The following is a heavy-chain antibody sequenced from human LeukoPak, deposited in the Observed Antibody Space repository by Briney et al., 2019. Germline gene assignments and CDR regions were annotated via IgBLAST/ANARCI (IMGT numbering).Heavy chain of an antibody. CDR2: ISYDGSNK. D-gene: IGHD5-18*01. Sequence: GGSLRLSCAASGFTFSSYAIHWVRQAPGKGLEWVAVISYDGSNKYYADSVKGRFTISRDNSKNTLYLQMNSLRAEDTAVYYCARDGGYSYGYGWAAFDYWGQGTLVTVSS. CDR3: ARDGGYSYGYGWAAFDY. CDR1: GFTFSSYA. V-gene: IGHV3-30*04. J-gene: IGHJ4*02.